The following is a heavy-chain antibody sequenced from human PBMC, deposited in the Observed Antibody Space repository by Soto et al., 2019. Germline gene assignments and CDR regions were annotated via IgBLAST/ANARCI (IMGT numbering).Heavy chain of an antibody. J-gene: IGHJ5*02. V-gene: IGHV3-66*01. D-gene: IGHD3-22*01. CDR1: GFPVSSNY. CDR3: ARMGDSSGYSGCFDP. Sequence: EVQLVESGGGLVQPGGSLRLSCAASGFPVSSNYMSWVRQAPGQGLEWVSVIYSGGSTYYADSVKGRFTISRDNSKNTLNLQINSLSAEATAVYYCARMGDSSGYSGCFDPWGQGTLVTVSS. CDR2: IYSGGST.